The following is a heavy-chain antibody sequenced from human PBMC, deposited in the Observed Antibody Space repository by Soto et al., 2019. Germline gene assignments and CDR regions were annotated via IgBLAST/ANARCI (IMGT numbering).Heavy chain of an antibody. Sequence: GGSLRLSCAASGFTFRIYWMSWVRQAPGKGLEWVANIKQDGSEKYYVDSVKGRFTISRDNAKNTLYLQMNSLRAEDTAVYYCARKTHMITFGGVIVIPNYFDYWGQGTLVTVSS. CDR2: IKQDGSEK. D-gene: IGHD3-16*02. J-gene: IGHJ4*02. V-gene: IGHV3-7*01. CDR3: ARKTHMITFGGVIVIPNYFDY. CDR1: GFTFRIYW.